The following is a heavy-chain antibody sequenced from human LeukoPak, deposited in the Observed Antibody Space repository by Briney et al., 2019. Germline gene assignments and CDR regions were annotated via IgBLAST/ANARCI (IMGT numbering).Heavy chain of an antibody. J-gene: IGHJ4*02. Sequence: GASVKVSCKASGYTFSSYGISWVRRAAGQGLEWMGWISAYNGNTNYAQKVQGRVTLTTETSTSTAYMELRSLRSDDTAVYYCARDRQLGSSGYYAAYWGQGTLVTVSS. CDR2: ISAYNGNT. D-gene: IGHD3-22*01. V-gene: IGHV1-18*01. CDR3: ARDRQLGSSGYYAAY. CDR1: GYTFSSYG.